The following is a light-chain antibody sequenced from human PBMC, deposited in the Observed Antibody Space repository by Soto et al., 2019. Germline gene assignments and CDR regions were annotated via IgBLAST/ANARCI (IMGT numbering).Light chain of an antibody. Sequence: EVLLTQSPATVSLSPGERATLSCRASQSVSSYLAWYQHKPGQTPRLLIYDTSTRATGVPTRFSGSRSGAEFTLTSISMQSEDVAFYYSKLYDNWLRTFGGGTKVDIK. J-gene: IGKJ4*02. CDR1: QSVSSY. CDR2: DTS. CDR3: KLYDNWLRT. V-gene: IGKV3-15*01.